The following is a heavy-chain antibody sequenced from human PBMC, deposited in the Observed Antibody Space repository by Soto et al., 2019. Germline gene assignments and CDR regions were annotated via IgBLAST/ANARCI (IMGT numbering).Heavy chain of an antibody. CDR2: VYHTGNA. CDR1: GGSITTAGYS. D-gene: IGHD2-2*02. Sequence: SETLSLTCTVSGGSITTAGYSWSWIRQPPGQALEWIGYVYHTGNAYPKPSLKSRVPISLDRSKNQFSLKMTSVTAADTALYYCARGYCSSTSCYTRYYYYYGMDVWGQGTTVTVSS. CDR3: ARGYCSSTSCYTRYYYYYGMDV. V-gene: IGHV4-30-2*01. J-gene: IGHJ6*02.